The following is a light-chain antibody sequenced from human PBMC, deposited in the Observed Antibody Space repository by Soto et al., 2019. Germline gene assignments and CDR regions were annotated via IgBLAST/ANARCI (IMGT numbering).Light chain of an antibody. V-gene: IGKV3-20*01. Sequence: EVVLTQSPGTLSLSPGERATLSCRASQSVANNYLAWYQQKPGQAPRLLLYGASTRATGIPDRFSGSGSGPDFTLTISRLEPDDFAVYYCQQYGGSPLVTFGGGTKVEIK. J-gene: IGKJ4*01. CDR1: QSVANNY. CDR2: GAS. CDR3: QQYGGSPLVT.